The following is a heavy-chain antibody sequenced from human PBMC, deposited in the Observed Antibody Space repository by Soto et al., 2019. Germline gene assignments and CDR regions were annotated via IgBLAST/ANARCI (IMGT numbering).Heavy chain of an antibody. CDR2: IYSGGST. D-gene: IGHD4-17*01. V-gene: IGHV3-66*04. CDR3: ARPRGPYYGDYGRYY. J-gene: IGHJ4*02. CDR1: GFTVSSNY. Sequence: EVQLVESGGGLVQPGGSLRLSCAASGFTVSSNYMSWVRQAPGKGLEWVSVIYSGGSTYYADSVKGRFTISRDNSKNTLYLQMNSLRAEDTAVYYCARPRGPYYGDYGRYYWGQGTLVTVSS.